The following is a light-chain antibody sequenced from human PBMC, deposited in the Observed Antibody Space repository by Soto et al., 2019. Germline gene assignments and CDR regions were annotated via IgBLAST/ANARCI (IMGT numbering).Light chain of an antibody. CDR2: DAS. V-gene: IGKV3-11*01. CDR3: QHRRNWLL. Sequence: EIVLTQSPATLSLSPGERATLSCRASQSVSSYLAWYQQKPGQAPRLLIYDASNRATGIPARFSGSGSGTDFPLTITTLKPEDFAVYYCQHRRNWLLFGGGTKLEIK. J-gene: IGKJ4*01. CDR1: QSVSSY.